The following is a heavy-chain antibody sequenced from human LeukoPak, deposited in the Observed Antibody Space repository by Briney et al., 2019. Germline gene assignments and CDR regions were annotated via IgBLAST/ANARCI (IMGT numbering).Heavy chain of an antibody. V-gene: IGHV4-34*01. CDR1: GFTLTNHG. CDR3: ARGRDRRLLYWFDP. J-gene: IGHJ5*02. Sequence: NPGGSLRLSCAVSGFTLTNHGVSWFRQPPGKGLEWIGEINHSGSTNYNPSLKSRVTISVDTSKNQFSLKLSSVTAADTAVYYCARGRDRRLLYWFDPWGQGTLVTVSS. D-gene: IGHD2-21*02. CDR2: INHSGST.